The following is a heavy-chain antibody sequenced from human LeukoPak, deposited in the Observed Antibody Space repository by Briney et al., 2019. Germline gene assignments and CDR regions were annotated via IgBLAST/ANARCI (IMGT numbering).Heavy chain of an antibody. D-gene: IGHD3-22*01. V-gene: IGHV3-20*04. J-gene: IGHJ4*02. CDR1: GFTFDDYG. Sequence: GGSLRLSCAVSGFTFDDYGMGRVRQAPGKGLDWVSGINWNGGNTGYADAVKGRFTISRDNAKNSLCLQMNSLRAEDTALYYCARLDSSGYYSSSNFDCWGQGTLVPVSS. CDR3: ARLDSSGYYSSSNFDC. CDR2: INWNGGNT.